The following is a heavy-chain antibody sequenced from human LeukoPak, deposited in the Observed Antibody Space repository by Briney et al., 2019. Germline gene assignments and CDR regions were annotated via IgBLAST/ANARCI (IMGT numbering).Heavy chain of an antibody. J-gene: IGHJ2*01. V-gene: IGHV4-59*01. Sequence: ETLSLTCTVSDGSITSYYWNWIRQPPGKGLEWIGNIYNSGSTDYNPFLKSRVTISLNTSKNQISLKLSSVTAADTAVYYCARDKGPYWYFDLWGRGTLVTVSS. CDR3: ARDKGPYWYFDL. CDR1: DGSITSYY. CDR2: IYNSGST.